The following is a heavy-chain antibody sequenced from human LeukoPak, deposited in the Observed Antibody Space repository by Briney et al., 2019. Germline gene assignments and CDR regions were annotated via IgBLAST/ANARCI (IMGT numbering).Heavy chain of an antibody. CDR1: GFTFSSYN. CDR3: ASANLDSSFDP. V-gene: IGHV3-21*06. CDR2: ISSSATYI. J-gene: IGHJ5*02. Sequence: GGSLRLSCAASGFTFSSYNMIWVRQAPGKGLEGVSSISSSATYIYYTDSLKGRFTISRDNAKNSLYLQMNSLRAEDTAVYYGASANLDSSFDPWGQGTLVTVSS.